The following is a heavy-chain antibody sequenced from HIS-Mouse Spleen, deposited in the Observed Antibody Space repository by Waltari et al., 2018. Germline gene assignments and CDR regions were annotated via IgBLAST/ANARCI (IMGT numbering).Heavy chain of an antibody. CDR1: GFTFSSYA. Sequence: EVQLLESGGGLVQPGGSLRVSCAAPGFTFSSYAMIWVRQAPGKGLEWVSAISGSGGSTYYADSVKGRFTISRDNSKNTLYLQMNSLRAEDTAVYYCANGGYSSSWRYWGQGTLVTVSS. D-gene: IGHD6-13*01. J-gene: IGHJ4*02. CDR3: ANGGYSSSWRY. V-gene: IGHV3-23*01. CDR2: ISGSGGST.